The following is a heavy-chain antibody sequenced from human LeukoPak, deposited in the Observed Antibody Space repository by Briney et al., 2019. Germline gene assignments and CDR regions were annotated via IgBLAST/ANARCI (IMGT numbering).Heavy chain of an antibody. V-gene: IGHV4-39*01. J-gene: IGHJ5*02. Sequence: SETLSLTCTVSGGSISSSSYYWGWIRQPPGKGLEWIGSIYYSGSTYYNPSLKSRVTISVDTSKNQFSLKLSSVTAADTAVYYCARFIPSSGIDPWGQGTLVTVSS. CDR2: IYYSGST. D-gene: IGHD3-10*02. CDR1: GGSISSSSYY. CDR3: ARFIPSSGIDP.